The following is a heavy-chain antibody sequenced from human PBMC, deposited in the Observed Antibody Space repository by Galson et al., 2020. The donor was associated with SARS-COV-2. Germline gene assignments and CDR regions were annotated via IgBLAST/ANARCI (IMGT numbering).Heavy chain of an antibody. V-gene: IGHV3-48*02. CDR3: ARADMDV. Sequence: GGSLRLSCAASGINFNIYRMNWVRQAPGKGLEWLSYISSSSSIIYYADSVKGRFTISRDNAKNSVYLQMNSLRDEDTAVYYCARADMDVWGKGSRVIVSS. CDR2: ISSSSSII. J-gene: IGHJ6*03. CDR1: GINFNIYR.